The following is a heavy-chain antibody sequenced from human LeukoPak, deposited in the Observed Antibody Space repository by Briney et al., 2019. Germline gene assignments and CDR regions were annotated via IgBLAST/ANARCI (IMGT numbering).Heavy chain of an antibody. CDR2: INHSGST. J-gene: IGHJ5*02. Sequence: PSETLSLTCAVYGGSFSGYYWSWIRQPPGKGLEWIGEINHSGSTNYNPSLKSRVTISVDTSKNQFSLKLSSVTAADTAVYYCARAPRLTIFGVVIMGDSWFDPWGQGTLVTVSS. V-gene: IGHV4-34*01. CDR3: ARAPRLTIFGVVIMGDSWFDP. CDR1: GGSFSGYY. D-gene: IGHD3-3*01.